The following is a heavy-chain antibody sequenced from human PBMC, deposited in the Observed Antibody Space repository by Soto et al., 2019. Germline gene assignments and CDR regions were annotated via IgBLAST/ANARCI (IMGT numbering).Heavy chain of an antibody. CDR3: ARWGCSGSNCNLNQRSFDL. J-gene: IGHJ4*02. D-gene: IGHD2-15*01. Sequence: QVQLVESGGGVVQPGRSLRLSCAASGFIFNEYGMHWVRQAPGKGLEWVAVIWYDGSNKYYADSVKGRFTFSRDNSKNTMALQVNRLRVEDTAIYYCARWGCSGSNCNLNQRSFDLWGQGPLVTVSS. V-gene: IGHV3-33*01. CDR1: GFIFNEYG. CDR2: IWYDGSNK.